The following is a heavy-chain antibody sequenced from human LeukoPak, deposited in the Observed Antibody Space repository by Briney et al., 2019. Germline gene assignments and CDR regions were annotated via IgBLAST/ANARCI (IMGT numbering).Heavy chain of an antibody. Sequence: ASVKVSCKASGYTFTGYYMHWVRQAPGQGLEWMGWINPNSGGTNYAQKFQGRVTMTRDTSISTAYMELRSLRSDDTAVYYCARDDKWAPKNGNYWGQGTLVTVSS. V-gene: IGHV1-2*02. J-gene: IGHJ4*02. CDR2: INPNSGGT. CDR3: ARDDKWAPKNGNY. D-gene: IGHD1-26*01. CDR1: GYTFTGYY.